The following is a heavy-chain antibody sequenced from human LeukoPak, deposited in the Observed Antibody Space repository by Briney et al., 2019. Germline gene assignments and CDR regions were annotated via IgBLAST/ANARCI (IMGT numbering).Heavy chain of an antibody. CDR3: ASHPRYYDILTGYYKALDAFDI. CDR1: GGSFSGYY. Sequence: SETLSLTCAVYGGSFSGYYWSWIRQPPGKGLEWIGEINHSGSTNYNPSLKSRVTISVDTSKNQSSLKLSSVTAADTAVYYCASHPRYYDILTGYYKALDAFDIWGQGTMVTVSS. V-gene: IGHV4-34*01. D-gene: IGHD3-9*01. J-gene: IGHJ3*02. CDR2: INHSGST.